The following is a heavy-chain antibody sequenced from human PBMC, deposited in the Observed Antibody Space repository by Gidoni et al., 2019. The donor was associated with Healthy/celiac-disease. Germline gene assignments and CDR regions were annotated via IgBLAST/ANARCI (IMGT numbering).Heavy chain of an antibody. CDR3: ARCEWELPYYYYYMDV. CDR1: GGTFSSYA. Sequence: QVQLVQSGPEVKKPGSSVQVSCKASGGTFSSYAISWVRQAPGQGPEWMGGTIPIFGTANYAQKFQGRVTITADESTSTAYMELSSLRSEDTAVYYCARCEWELPYYYYYMDVWGKGTTVTVSS. D-gene: IGHD1-26*01. CDR2: TIPIFGTA. J-gene: IGHJ6*03. V-gene: IGHV1-69*01.